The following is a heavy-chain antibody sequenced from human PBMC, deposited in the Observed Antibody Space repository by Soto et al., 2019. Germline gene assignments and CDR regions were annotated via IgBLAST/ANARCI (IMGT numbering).Heavy chain of an antibody. CDR2: ISAYNGNT. Sequence: GASVKVSCKASGYTFTSYGISWVRQAPGQGLEWMGWISAYNGNTNYAQKLQGRVTMTTDTSTSTAYMELRSLRSDDAAVYYCARTPICGVVIGDFQHWGQGTRVTVSS. J-gene: IGHJ1*01. CDR3: ARTPICGVVIGDFQH. V-gene: IGHV1-18*01. D-gene: IGHD3-3*02. CDR1: GYTFTSYG.